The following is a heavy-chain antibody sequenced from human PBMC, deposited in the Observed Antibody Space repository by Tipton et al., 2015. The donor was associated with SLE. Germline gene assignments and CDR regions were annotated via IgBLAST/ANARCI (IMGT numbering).Heavy chain of an antibody. CDR3: ARHVGAPGLLDY. V-gene: IGHV5-51*01. Sequence: QSGAEVKKPGDSLKISCKVSGYDFTTYWIGWVRQLPGKGLDWMGIIYPGDSDTRYSPSFQGQVTISADKSISTAYLQWSSLKASDTAMYYWARHVGAPGLLDYWGQGTLVTVSS. D-gene: IGHD1-26*01. CDR1: GYDFTTYW. J-gene: IGHJ4*02. CDR2: IYPGDSDT.